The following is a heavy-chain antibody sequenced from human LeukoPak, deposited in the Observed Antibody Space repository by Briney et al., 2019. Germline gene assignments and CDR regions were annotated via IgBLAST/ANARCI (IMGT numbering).Heavy chain of an antibody. CDR1: GYTFTSYG. CDR2: ISAYNGNT. V-gene: IGHV1-18*01. Sequence: GASVKVSCKASGYTFTSYGITWVRQAPGQGLEWMGWISAYNGNTHYAQKLQGRVSMTTDTSTSTAYMELRSLRSDDTAVYYCARKGYGGHSQGAADYWGQGTLVTVSS. J-gene: IGHJ4*02. D-gene: IGHD4-23*01. CDR3: ARKGYGGHSQGAADY.